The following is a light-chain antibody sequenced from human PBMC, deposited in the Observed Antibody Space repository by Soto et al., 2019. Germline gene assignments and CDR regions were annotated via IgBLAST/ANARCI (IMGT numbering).Light chain of an antibody. CDR3: CSHTISGSGTPV. Sequence: QSALTQPASVSGSPGQSITLSCTGANSDINNYDYVSWYRQYPGLAPQLIISEVTNRPSVISDRFSVSKSANTAYLTISGLQVEDEADYYCCSHTISGSGTPVFGGGTKLTVL. V-gene: IGLV2-14*01. J-gene: IGLJ2*01. CDR1: NSDINNYDY. CDR2: EVT.